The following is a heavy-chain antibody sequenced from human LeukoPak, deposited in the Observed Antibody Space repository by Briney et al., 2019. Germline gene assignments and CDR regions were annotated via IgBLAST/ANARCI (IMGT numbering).Heavy chain of an antibody. CDR3: ARQRRYYFDSSGSHAFDI. J-gene: IGHJ3*02. CDR1: GGSISSSRYY. V-gene: IGHV4-39*01. D-gene: IGHD3-22*01. Sequence: SETLSLTCTVSGGSISSSRYYWGWIRQPPGKGLEWIGYIHYTGSTYYNPSLKSRVTISVDTSKNQFSLKLSSVTAADTAVYFCARQRRYYFDSSGSHAFDIWGQGTMVTVSS. CDR2: IHYTGST.